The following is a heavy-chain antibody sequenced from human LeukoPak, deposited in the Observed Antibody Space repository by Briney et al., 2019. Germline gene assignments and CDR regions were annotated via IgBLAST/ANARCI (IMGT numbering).Heavy chain of an antibody. Sequence: VASVKVSCTASGYTFTGYDINWVRRATGQGLEWMGWMNPNSGTTGYAQKFQGRVTMTRNTSISTAYMELSSLRSEDTAVYYCARGGDLYDILTGYYNVRTTNWFDPWGQGTLVTVSS. V-gene: IGHV1-8*01. J-gene: IGHJ5*02. CDR1: GYTFTGYD. CDR3: ARGGDLYDILTGYYNVRTTNWFDP. CDR2: MNPNSGTT. D-gene: IGHD3-9*01.